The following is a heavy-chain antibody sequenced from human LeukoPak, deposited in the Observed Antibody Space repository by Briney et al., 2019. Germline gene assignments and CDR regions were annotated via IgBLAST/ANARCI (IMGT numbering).Heavy chain of an antibody. V-gene: IGHV1-46*01. CDR1: GYTFTTYY. D-gene: IGHD6-6*01. J-gene: IGHJ4*02. CDR2: ISPNGGST. CDR3: AGDSSSSSFDY. Sequence: ASVKVSCKASGYTFTTYYVHLVRQAPGQGLEWMGIISPNGGSTTYAQDFQGRVTMTRDTSTSTVYMELSSLRSEDTAVYYCAGDSSSSSFDYWGQATLVTVYS.